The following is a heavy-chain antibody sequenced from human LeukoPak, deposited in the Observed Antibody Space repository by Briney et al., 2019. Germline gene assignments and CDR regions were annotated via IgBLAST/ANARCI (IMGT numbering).Heavy chain of an antibody. D-gene: IGHD3-3*01. Sequence: PSETLSLTCAVYGGSFSGYYWSWIRHPPGEWLEWIGEINHSGRTNYNTSLKSRVTISGDKSKNQFSLKLSSVTAADTAVYYCARGLGYYDFWSGYSNWFDPWGQGTLVTVSS. CDR3: ARGLGYYDFWSGYSNWFDP. CDR1: GGSFSGYY. J-gene: IGHJ5*02. V-gene: IGHV4-34*01. CDR2: INHSGRT.